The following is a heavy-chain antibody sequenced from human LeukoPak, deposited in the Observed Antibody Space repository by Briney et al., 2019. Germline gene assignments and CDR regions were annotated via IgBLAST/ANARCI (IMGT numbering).Heavy chain of an antibody. CDR2: IYYSGST. J-gene: IGHJ5*02. V-gene: IGHV4-59*08. D-gene: IGHD5-12*01. CDR1: GGSISTHY. Sequence: KTSETLSLTCTVSGGSISTHYWGWIRQPREKGLELIGCIYYSGSTNYNPSLTSRVTISVDTSKNQFSLKLSSVTAADTAVYYCARLSGYANNWFDPWGQGTLVTVPS. CDR3: ARLSGYANNWFDP.